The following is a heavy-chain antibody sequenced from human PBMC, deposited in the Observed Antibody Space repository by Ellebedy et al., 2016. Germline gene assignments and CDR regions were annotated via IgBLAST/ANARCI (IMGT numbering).Heavy chain of an antibody. Sequence: SETLSLXXAVSGGSIRSDNFFWNWIRQPAGKGLEWIGRVYSRGSTTYSPSLASRVRMSVDTSKNQFSLEVKSVTAADTAIYYCARGECYYHFRMDVWGKGTTVTVSS. CDR2: VYSRGST. J-gene: IGHJ6*04. CDR1: GGSIRSDNFF. V-gene: IGHV4-61*02. CDR3: ARGECYYHFRMDV.